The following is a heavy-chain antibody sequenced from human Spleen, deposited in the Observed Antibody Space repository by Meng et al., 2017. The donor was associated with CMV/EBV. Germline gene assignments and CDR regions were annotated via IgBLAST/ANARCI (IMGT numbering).Heavy chain of an antibody. D-gene: IGHD3-22*01. CDR2: IKEDGIEK. Sequence: GGSLRLSCAASGFTFSSYWMSWVRQAPGKGLEWVANIKEDGIEKYYVDSVKGRFTISRDNAKNSLYLQMNSLRAEDTAVYYCARVHYYDSSGYSHWGQGTLVTVSS. CDR1: GFTFSSYW. CDR3: ARVHYYDSSGYSH. V-gene: IGHV3-7*01. J-gene: IGHJ4*02.